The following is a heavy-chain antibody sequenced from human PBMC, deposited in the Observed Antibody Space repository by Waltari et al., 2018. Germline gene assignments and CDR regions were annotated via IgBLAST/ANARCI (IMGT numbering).Heavy chain of an antibody. J-gene: IGHJ1*01. Sequence: QVQLVQSGAEVKKPGSSVKVSCKASGGTFSSYTISWVRQAPGQGLEWMGRIIPILGIANYAQKFQGRVTITADKSTSTAYMELSSLRSEDTAVYYCARGSGYSSSWRLEYYQHWGQGTLVTVSS. D-gene: IGHD6-13*01. CDR3: ARGSGYSSSWRLEYYQH. CDR1: GGTFSSYT. V-gene: IGHV1-69*02. CDR2: IIPILGIA.